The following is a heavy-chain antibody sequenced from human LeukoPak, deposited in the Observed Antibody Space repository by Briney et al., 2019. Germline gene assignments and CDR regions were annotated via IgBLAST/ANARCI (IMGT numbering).Heavy chain of an antibody. CDR3: ARDVVPKNWFDP. D-gene: IGHD2-2*01. CDR1: GGSISSYY. J-gene: IGHJ5*02. V-gene: IGHV4-59*12. Sequence: SETLSLTCTVSGGSISSYYWSWIRQPPGKGLEWIGYIYYSGSTYYNPSLKSRVTISVDTSKNQFSLKLSSVTAADTAVYSCARDVVPKNWFDPWGQGTLVTVSS. CDR2: IYYSGST.